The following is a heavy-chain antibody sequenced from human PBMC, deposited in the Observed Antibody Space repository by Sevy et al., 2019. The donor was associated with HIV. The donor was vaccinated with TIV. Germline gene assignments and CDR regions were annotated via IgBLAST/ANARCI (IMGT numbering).Heavy chain of an antibody. V-gene: IGHV1-24*01. CDR3: ATTKDYYDSSGSPFDY. D-gene: IGHD3-22*01. J-gene: IGHJ4*02. CDR1: GSTLTKLS. CDR2: FDPEDGET. Sequence: DSVKVSCKVSGSTLTKLSMHWVRQVPGKGLEWMVSFDPEDGETIYARKFQGRVTMTEDTSTDTAYMVLSSLRSEDTAVYYCATTKDYYDSSGSPFDYWGQGTLVFVSS.